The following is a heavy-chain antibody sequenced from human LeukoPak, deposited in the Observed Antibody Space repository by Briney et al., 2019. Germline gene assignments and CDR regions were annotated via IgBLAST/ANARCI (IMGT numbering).Heavy chain of an antibody. CDR1: GYTFTSYG. D-gene: IGHD3-10*01. Sequence: ASVKVSCKASGYTFTSYGISWVRQAPGQGLEWMGWISAYNGNTNYAQKLQGRVTMTRDTSTSTVYMELSSLRSEDTAVYYCARDTAVLWFGENRYFDYWGQGTLVTVSS. V-gene: IGHV1-18*01. J-gene: IGHJ4*02. CDR3: ARDTAVLWFGENRYFDY. CDR2: ISAYNGNT.